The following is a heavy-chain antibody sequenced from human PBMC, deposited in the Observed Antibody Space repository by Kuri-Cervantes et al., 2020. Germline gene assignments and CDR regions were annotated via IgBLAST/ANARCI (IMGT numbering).Heavy chain of an antibody. CDR2: ISWNSGSI. Sequence: SLKISCAASGFTFDDYAMHWVRQAPGKGLEWVSGISWNSGSIGYADSVKGRFTISRDNAKNSLYLQMNSLRAEDTAVYYCARSGGVIAQYGMDVWGQGTTVTVSS. J-gene: IGHJ6*02. CDR1: GFTFDDYA. V-gene: IGHV3-9*01. D-gene: IGHD3-16*02. CDR3: ARSGGVIAQYGMDV.